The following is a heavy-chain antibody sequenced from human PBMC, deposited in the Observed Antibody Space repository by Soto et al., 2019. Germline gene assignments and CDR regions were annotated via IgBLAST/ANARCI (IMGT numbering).Heavy chain of an antibody. CDR1: GYTFTSYG. V-gene: IGHV1-18*01. D-gene: IGHD3-9*01. CDR2: ISAYNGNT. J-gene: IGHJ4*02. CDR3: ARSTGYDILTGYQAPDY. Sequence: GGSVKVSCKASGYTFTSYGISWVRQAPGQGLEWMGWISAYNGNTNYAQKLQGRVTMTTDTSTSTAYMELRSLRSDDTAVYYCARSTGYDILTGYQAPDYWGQGTLVTVSS.